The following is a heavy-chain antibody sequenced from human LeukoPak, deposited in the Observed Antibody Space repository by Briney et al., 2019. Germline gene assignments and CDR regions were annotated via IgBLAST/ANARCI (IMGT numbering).Heavy chain of an antibody. Sequence: PGGSLRLACAASEFTFSRYGMHWVRQAPGKGLEWVAFIRYDGNKKYYADSVKGRFTISRDNAKNSLYLQMNSLRAEDTALYYCARDLGGTGDYWGQGTLVTVSS. CDR1: EFTFSRYG. D-gene: IGHD3-10*01. CDR2: IRYDGNKK. J-gene: IGHJ4*02. CDR3: ARDLGGTGDY. V-gene: IGHV3-30*02.